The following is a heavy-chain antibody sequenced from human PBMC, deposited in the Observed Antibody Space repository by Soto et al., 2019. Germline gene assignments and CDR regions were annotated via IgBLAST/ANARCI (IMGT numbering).Heavy chain of an antibody. J-gene: IGHJ4*02. D-gene: IGHD6-13*01. V-gene: IGHV3-23*01. CDR1: GFTFSSYA. CDR3: AKDQFIARGLS. Sequence: GSLRLSCAACGFTFSSYAMSWVRQAPGKGLEWVSAISGSGGSTYYADSVKGRFTISRDNSKNTLYLQMNSLRAEDTAVYYCAKDQFIARGLSWGQGTLVTVSS. CDR2: ISGSGGST.